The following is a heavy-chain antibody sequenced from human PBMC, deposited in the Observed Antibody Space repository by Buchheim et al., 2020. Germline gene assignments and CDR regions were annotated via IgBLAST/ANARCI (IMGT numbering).Heavy chain of an antibody. CDR3: AKVGGYFDY. CDR1: GFTFSSYG. D-gene: IGHD3-16*01. J-gene: IGHJ4*02. Sequence: QVQLVESGGGVVQPGRSLRLSCAASGFTFSSYGMHWVRQAPGKGLEWVAVISYDGSNKYYADSVKGRFTISRDNSKNTLYLQMNSLRAEDTAVYYCAKVGGYFDYWGQGTL. CDR2: ISYDGSNK. V-gene: IGHV3-30*18.